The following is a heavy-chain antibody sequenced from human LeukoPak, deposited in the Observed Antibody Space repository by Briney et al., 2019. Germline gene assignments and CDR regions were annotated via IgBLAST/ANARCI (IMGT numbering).Heavy chain of an antibody. CDR3: ARGSRYFDWLLYGYYFDY. CDR1: GYTFTSYD. V-gene: IGHV1-8*01. J-gene: IGHJ4*02. CDR2: MNPNSGNT. D-gene: IGHD3-9*01. Sequence: ASVKVSCKASGYTFTSYDINWVRQATGQGLEWMGWMNPNSGNTGYAQKFQGRVTMTRNTSISTAYMELSSLRSEDTAVYYCARGSRYFDWLLYGYYFDYWGQGTLVTVSS.